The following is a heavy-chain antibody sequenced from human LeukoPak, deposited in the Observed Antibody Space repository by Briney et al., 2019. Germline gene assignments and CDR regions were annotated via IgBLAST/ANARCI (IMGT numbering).Heavy chain of an antibody. Sequence: GESLRISCKASGYSFTNYWIGWVRQMPGKGLEWMGMINPGDTNIAYSPSFQGQVTISADRSISTAYLQWSSLKASDTAMYYCARPRRAERDEDFWGQGTLVTVSS. V-gene: IGHV5-51*01. J-gene: IGHJ4*02. CDR3: ARPRRAERDEDF. D-gene: IGHD1-1*01. CDR2: INPGDTNI. CDR1: GYSFTNYW.